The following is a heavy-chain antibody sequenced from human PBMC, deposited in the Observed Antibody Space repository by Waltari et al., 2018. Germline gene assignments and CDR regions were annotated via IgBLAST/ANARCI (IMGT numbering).Heavy chain of an antibody. CDR2: IIPILGIA. CDR3: AREKGGSSPFDY. Sequence: QVQLVQSGAALKKPGSSVNVYCAPTGGPFSSYTISWLRQAPGKGLEGMGRIIPILGIANYAQKCQGRVTITADKSTSTAYMELSRLRSEDTAVYYCAREKGGSSPFDYWGQGTLVTVSS. CDR1: GGPFSSYT. V-gene: IGHV1-69*02. D-gene: IGHD1-26*01. J-gene: IGHJ4*02.